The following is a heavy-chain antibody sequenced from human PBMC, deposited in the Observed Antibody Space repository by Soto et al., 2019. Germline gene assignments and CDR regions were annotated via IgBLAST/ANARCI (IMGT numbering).Heavy chain of an antibody. J-gene: IGHJ6*03. CDR1: GFTFSSYS. V-gene: IGHV3-48*01. CDR3: ARAQLELRPGGYYYMDV. CDR2: ISSSSSTI. D-gene: IGHD1-7*01. Sequence: GGSLRLSCAASGFTFSSYSMNWVRQAPGKGLEWVSYISSSSSTIYYADSVKGRFTISRDNAKNSLYLQMNSLRAEDTAVYYCARAQLELRPGGYYYMDVWGKGTTVTVSS.